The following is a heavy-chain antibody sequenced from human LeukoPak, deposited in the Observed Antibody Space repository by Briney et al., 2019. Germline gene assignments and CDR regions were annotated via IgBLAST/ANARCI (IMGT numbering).Heavy chain of an antibody. V-gene: IGHV6-1*01. CDR2: TYYRSKWYN. J-gene: IGHJ4*02. CDR3: ARDFVSRLTYYDFWNGYYFDY. D-gene: IGHD3-3*01. Sequence: SRTLSLTCAISGDSVSSNSAAWNWIRQSPSRGLEWLGRTYYRSKWYNDYAVSVKSRITINPDTSKNQFSLQLNSVTPEDTAVYYCARDFVSRLTYYDFWNGYYFDYWGQGTLVTVSS. CDR1: GDSVSSNSAA.